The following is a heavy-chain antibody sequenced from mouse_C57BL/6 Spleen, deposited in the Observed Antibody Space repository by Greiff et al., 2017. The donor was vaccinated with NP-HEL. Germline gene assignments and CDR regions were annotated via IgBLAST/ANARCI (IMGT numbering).Heavy chain of an antibody. CDR1: GYTFTSYG. Sequence: QVQLQQSGAELARPGASVKLSCTASGYTFTSYGISWVKQRTGQGLEWIGEIYPRSGNTYYNEKFKGKATLTADKSSSTAYMELRSLTSEDSAVYFCEAYGSSQFDYWGQGTTLTVSS. V-gene: IGHV1-81*01. CDR2: IYPRSGNT. J-gene: IGHJ2*01. D-gene: IGHD1-1*01. CDR3: EAYGSSQFDY.